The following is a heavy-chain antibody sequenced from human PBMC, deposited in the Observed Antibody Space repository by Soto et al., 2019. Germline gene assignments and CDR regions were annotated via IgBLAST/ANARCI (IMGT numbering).Heavy chain of an antibody. CDR2: ISPYNAAT. CDR1: GYTFTNYG. Sequence: QVHLVQSGPEVKKPGASVKVSCKASGYTFTNYGINWVRQAPGQGLEWRGWISPYNAATKYAQKVQGKVTRTAETATSTVYMELMRLKSDYTAVYYCARDAYLASAGDFWGQGTLVIVSS. CDR3: ARDAYLASAGDF. V-gene: IGHV1-18*01. J-gene: IGHJ4*02. D-gene: IGHD6-13*01.